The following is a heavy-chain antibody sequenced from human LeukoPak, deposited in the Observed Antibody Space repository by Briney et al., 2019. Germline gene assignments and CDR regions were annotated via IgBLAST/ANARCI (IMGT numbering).Heavy chain of an antibody. CDR2: IYYSGST. J-gene: IGHJ5*02. V-gene: IGHV4-59*01. D-gene: IGHD2-15*01. CDR1: GGSISSYY. Sequence: SETLSLTCTVSGGSISSYYWSWIRQPPGKGLEWIGYIYYSGSTNYNPSLKSRVSISIDSSKTQFSLKLTSVTAADTAVYYCARDRYCIGGICYSGRFDPWGRGTLVTVSS. CDR3: ARDRYCIGGICYSGRFDP.